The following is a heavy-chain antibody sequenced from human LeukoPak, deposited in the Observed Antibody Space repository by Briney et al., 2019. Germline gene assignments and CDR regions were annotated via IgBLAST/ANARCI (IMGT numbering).Heavy chain of an antibody. D-gene: IGHD6-19*01. Sequence: GGSLRLSCAASGLTFRTYAMLWVRQAPGKGLEWVSGISWNSGSIGYADSVKGRFTISRDNAKNSLYLQMNSLRAEDMALYYCAKGSGWYKGAFDIWGQGTMVTVSS. CDR1: GLTFRTYA. CDR3: AKGSGWYKGAFDI. J-gene: IGHJ3*02. CDR2: ISWNSGSI. V-gene: IGHV3-9*03.